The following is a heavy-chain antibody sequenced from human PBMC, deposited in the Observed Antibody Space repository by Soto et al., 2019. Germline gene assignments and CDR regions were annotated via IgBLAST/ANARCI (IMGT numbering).Heavy chain of an antibody. V-gene: IGHV3-30*18. CDR1: GFTFSSYG. D-gene: IGHD4-17*01. J-gene: IGHJ5*02. Sequence: GGSLRLSCAASGFTFSSYGMHWVRQAPGKGLEWVAVISYDGSNKYYADSVKGRFTISRDNSKNTLYLQMNSLRAEDTAVYYCAKPNDYGDYNWFDPWGQGTLVTVSS. CDR3: AKPNDYGDYNWFDP. CDR2: ISYDGSNK.